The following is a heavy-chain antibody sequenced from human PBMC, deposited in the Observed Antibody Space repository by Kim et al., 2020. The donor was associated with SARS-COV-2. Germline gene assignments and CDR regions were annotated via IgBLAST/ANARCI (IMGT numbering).Heavy chain of an antibody. D-gene: IGHD3-16*01. V-gene: IGHV3-23*01. CDR2: IKGEGGST. J-gene: IGHJ4*02. Sequence: GGSLRLSCVASGFNFSSFDMHWVRQAPGKGLKWVSVIKGEGGSTYYADSVKGRFTISRDSARNTLYLQMNSLRSEDTAVYYCAKGAWLDYLGPGTLGTVS. CDR3: AKGAWLDY. CDR1: GFNFSSFD.